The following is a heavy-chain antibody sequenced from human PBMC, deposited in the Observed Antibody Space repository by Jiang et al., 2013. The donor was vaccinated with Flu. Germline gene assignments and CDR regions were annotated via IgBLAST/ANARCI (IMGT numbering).Heavy chain of an antibody. J-gene: IGHJ4*02. CDR1: GFTFSSYA. V-gene: IGHV3-23*01. Sequence: QLLESGGGLVQPGGSLRLSCAASGFTFSSYAMSWVRQAPGKGLEWVSAISGSGGSTYYADSVKGRFTISRDNSKNTLYLQMNSLRAEDTAVYYCAKDIFANPGIAVPNGFFDYWGQGTLVTVSS. CDR3: AKDIFANPGIAVPNGFFDY. CDR2: ISGSGGST. D-gene: IGHD6-19*01.